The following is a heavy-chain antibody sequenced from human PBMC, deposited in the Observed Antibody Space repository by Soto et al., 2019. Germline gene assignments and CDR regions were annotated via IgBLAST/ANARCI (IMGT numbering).Heavy chain of an antibody. Sequence: EVQLLESGGGLVQPGGSLRLSCAASGFTFSSYAMSWVRQAPGKGLEWVSAISGSGGSTYYADSVKGRFTISRDNSKNTSYLQMNSLRAGDTAVYYCAKGGQQLGGGYFDYWGQGTLVTVSS. D-gene: IGHD6-13*01. CDR1: GFTFSSYA. V-gene: IGHV3-23*01. CDR2: ISGSGGST. CDR3: AKGGQQLGGGYFDY. J-gene: IGHJ4*02.